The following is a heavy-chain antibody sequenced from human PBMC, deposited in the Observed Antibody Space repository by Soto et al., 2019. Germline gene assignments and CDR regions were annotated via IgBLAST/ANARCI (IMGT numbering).Heavy chain of an antibody. Sequence: SQTLSLTCAISGDSVSSNSAAWNWIRQSPSRGLEWLGRTYYRSKWYNDYAVSVKSRITINPDTSKNQFSLQLNSVTPEDTAVYYCARDRYCSSTSCLYYYYYYGMDVWGQGTTVTVSS. CDR3: ARDRYCSSTSCLYYYYYYGMDV. CDR2: TYYRSKWYN. V-gene: IGHV6-1*01. J-gene: IGHJ6*02. CDR1: GDSVSSNSAA. D-gene: IGHD2-2*01.